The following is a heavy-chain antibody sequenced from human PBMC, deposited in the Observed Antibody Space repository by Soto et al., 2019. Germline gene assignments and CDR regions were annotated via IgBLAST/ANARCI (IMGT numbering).Heavy chain of an antibody. V-gene: IGHV1-46*03. D-gene: IGHD1-1*01. J-gene: IGHJ5*02. CDR3: TRDLSWHDLVWWFDH. Sequence: GASVKVSCKAIGYSFTSHYMHWVRQAPGQGLEWMGTIFPGGVNIAYAQKFQGRVTMTKDTSTSTVYMELTSLTSEDTAVYYCTRDLSWHDLVWWFDHWGQGILVTV. CDR2: IFPGGVNI. CDR1: GYSFTSHY.